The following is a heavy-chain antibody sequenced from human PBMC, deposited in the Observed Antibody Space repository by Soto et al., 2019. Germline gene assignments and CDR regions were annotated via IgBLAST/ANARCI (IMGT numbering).Heavy chain of an antibody. J-gene: IGHJ4*02. CDR3: ARAMTTVTTIDY. Sequence: PSETLSITCAVSGGSISSGGYSWSWIRQPPGKGLEWIGYIYHSGSTYYNPSLKSRVTISVDRSKNQFSLKLSSVTAADTAVYYCARAMTTVTTIDYWGQGTLVTVSS. CDR1: GGSISSGGYS. V-gene: IGHV4-30-2*01. CDR2: IYHSGST. D-gene: IGHD4-17*01.